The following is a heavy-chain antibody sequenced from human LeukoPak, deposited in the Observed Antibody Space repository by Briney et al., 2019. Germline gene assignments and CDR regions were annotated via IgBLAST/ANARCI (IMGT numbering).Heavy chain of an antibody. CDR1: GGSISSGSYY. J-gene: IGHJ4*02. Sequence: PLQTLSLTCTVSGGSISSGSYYWSWIRQPPGKGLEWIGEINHSGSTNYNPSLKSRVTISVDTSKNQFSLKLSSVTAADTAVYYCARVWGAVAGQKPYYFDYWGQGTLVTVSS. D-gene: IGHD6-19*01. V-gene: IGHV4-39*07. CDR2: INHSGST. CDR3: ARVWGAVAGQKPYYFDY.